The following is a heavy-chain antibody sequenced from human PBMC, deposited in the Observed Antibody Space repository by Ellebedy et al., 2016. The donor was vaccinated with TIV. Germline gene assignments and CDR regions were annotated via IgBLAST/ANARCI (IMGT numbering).Heavy chain of an antibody. CDR2: IDPSGGST. J-gene: IGHJ4*02. CDR3: AREMAATGTQTPIFDY. D-gene: IGHD6-13*01. Sequence: AASVKVSCKASGYTFTSYYMHWVRQAPGQGLEWMGIIDPSGGSTTNAQKFQGRVIMTRDTSTSTVYMELSSLRSEDTAVYYCAREMAATGTQTPIFDYWGQGTLVTVSS. V-gene: IGHV1-46*01. CDR1: GYTFTSYY.